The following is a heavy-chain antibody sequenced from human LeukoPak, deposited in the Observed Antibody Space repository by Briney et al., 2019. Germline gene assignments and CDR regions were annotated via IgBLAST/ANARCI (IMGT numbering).Heavy chain of an antibody. Sequence: GGSLRLSCAASGFTFSSYAMTWVRQTPGKGLEWVSSITAGGDTTYYAGSVKGRFSISRDNSKNTLFLQMTSLRSEDTAIFYCVKGSSRYYYDYWGKGTLVIVSS. CDR3: VKGSSRYYYDY. CDR1: GFTFSSYA. CDR2: ITAGGDTT. D-gene: IGHD3-22*01. J-gene: IGHJ4*02. V-gene: IGHV3-23*01.